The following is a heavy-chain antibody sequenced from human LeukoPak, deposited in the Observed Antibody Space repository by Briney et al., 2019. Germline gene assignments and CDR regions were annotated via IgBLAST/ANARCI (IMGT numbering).Heavy chain of an antibody. J-gene: IGHJ3*02. CDR2: ISSSSSYI. CDR1: GFTFNSYS. CDR3: ARGDPAHGAFDI. V-gene: IGHV3-21*01. Sequence: GGSLRLSCAASGFTFNSYSMNWVRQAPGKGLEWVSSISSSSSYIYYADSVKGRFTISRDNAKNSLYLQMNSLRAEDTAVYYCARGDPAHGAFDIWGQGTMVTVSS. D-gene: IGHD1-26*01.